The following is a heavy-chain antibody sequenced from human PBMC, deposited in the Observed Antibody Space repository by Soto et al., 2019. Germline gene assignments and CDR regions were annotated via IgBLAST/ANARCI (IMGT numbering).Heavy chain of an antibody. Sequence: PGGSLRLSCAASGFTFSSYGMHWVRQAPGKGLEWVAVISYDGSNKYYADSVKGRFTISRDNSKNTLYLQMNSLRAEDTAVYYCAKAGQAMVRFRVTVYYGMDAWGQEITVAVSS. CDR3: AKAGQAMVRFRVTVYYGMDA. J-gene: IGHJ6*02. CDR2: ISYDGSNK. V-gene: IGHV3-30*18. CDR1: GFTFSSYG. D-gene: IGHD5-18*01.